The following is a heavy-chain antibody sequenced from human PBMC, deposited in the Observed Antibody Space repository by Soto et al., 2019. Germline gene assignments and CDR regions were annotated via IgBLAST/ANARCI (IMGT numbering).Heavy chain of an antibody. J-gene: IGHJ6*02. CDR1: GASISSYF. CDR2: ILYTGNT. V-gene: IGHV4-59*01. D-gene: IGHD3-10*01. CDR3: ARAAYGSGNYYAPHYYFAMDV. Sequence: QVQLQESGPGLVKPSETLSLTCSVSGASISSYFWSWIRQPPGKGLEWLGYILYTGNTNYNPSLKTRVTMSVDTSTNQVSLDLTSVTTADTAVYYCARAAYGSGNYYAPHYYFAMDVWGQGTTVTVSS.